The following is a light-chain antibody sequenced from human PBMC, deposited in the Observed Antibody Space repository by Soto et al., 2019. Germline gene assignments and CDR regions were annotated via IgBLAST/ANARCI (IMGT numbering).Light chain of an antibody. J-gene: IGLJ2*01. CDR2: DTN. V-gene: IGLV7-46*01. Sequence: QAVVTQEPSLTVSPGGTVTLTCGSSTGAVTSGQSPYWFQQKPGQAPRTLIYDTNKKHSWTPARFSGFLLGGKAALTLSGAQPEDEADYYCLLSYSDARPGVFGGGTKLTVL. CDR3: LLSYSDARPGV. CDR1: TGAVTSGQS.